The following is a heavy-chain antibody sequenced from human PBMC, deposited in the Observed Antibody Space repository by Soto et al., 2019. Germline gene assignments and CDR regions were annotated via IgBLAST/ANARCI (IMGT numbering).Heavy chain of an antibody. CDR3: AREGPISGTGEFDS. CDR1: GFTFNIHG. V-gene: IGHV3-33*01. J-gene: IGHJ3*02. Sequence: PGGSLRLSCAASGFTFNIHGMHWVRQAPGTGLEWVAVIWSDGNNKFYADSVRGRFTISRDNSKNTLDLQLNSLRVEDTGVYYCAREGPISGTGEFDSWGQGTKVNVSS. D-gene: IGHD6-25*01. CDR2: IWSDGNNK.